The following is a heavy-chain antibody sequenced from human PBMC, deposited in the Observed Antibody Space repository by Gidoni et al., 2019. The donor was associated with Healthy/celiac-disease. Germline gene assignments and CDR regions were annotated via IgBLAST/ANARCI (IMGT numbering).Heavy chain of an antibody. Sequence: QVQLQESGPGLVKPSETLSLTCPVSGGSISSYSWIWIRQPPGKGLQWIGYIYYSGSTNHNPSLKSRVTISVDTSKNQFSLKLSSVTAADTAVYYCARQDYDSSGYYHWGQGTLVTVSS. V-gene: IGHV4-59*08. CDR2: IYYSGST. J-gene: IGHJ4*02. D-gene: IGHD3-22*01. CDR3: ARQDYDSSGYYH. CDR1: GGSISSYS.